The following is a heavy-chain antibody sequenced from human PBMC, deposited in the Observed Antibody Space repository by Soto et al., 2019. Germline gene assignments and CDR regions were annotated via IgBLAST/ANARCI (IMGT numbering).Heavy chain of an antibody. D-gene: IGHD2-2*01. Sequence: VKVSCQTSRYTFSNYGITWVRQAPGQPLEWLGWISLYSDGTNYAQKFQGRVSMTTDTSTTTAYMELRSLRSDDTAVYYCARVVPGAEAWFGPWGQGTLVTVSS. V-gene: IGHV1-18*01. CDR1: RYTFSNYG. J-gene: IGHJ5*02. CDR2: ISLYSDGT. CDR3: ARVVPGAEAWFGP.